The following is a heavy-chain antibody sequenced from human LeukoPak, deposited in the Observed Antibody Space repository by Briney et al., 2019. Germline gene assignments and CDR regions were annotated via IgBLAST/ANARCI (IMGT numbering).Heavy chain of an antibody. Sequence: SQTLSLTCTVSGGSISSGGYYWSWIRQHPGKGLEWIGYIYYSGSTYYNPSLKSRVTISVDTSKNQFSLKLSSVTAADTAVYYCARGTKSRLRSCAFGIWGQGTMVTVSS. V-gene: IGHV4-31*03. CDR3: ARGTKSRLRSCAFGI. J-gene: IGHJ3*02. D-gene: IGHD1-14*01. CDR1: GGSISSGGYY. CDR2: IYYSGST.